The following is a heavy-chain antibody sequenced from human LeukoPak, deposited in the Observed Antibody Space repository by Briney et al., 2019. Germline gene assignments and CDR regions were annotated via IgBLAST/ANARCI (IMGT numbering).Heavy chain of an antibody. D-gene: IGHD6-19*01. Sequence: EGSLRLSCAASGFTFSNFAMHWVRQAPGKGPEWVAVMSNDGNNKYYADSVKGRFTISRDNSKNTLYLQMNSLRAEDTAVYYCARDRYSSGWYGAFDIWGQGTMVTVSS. CDR3: ARDRYSSGWYGAFDI. CDR2: MSNDGNNK. J-gene: IGHJ3*02. CDR1: GFTFSNFA. V-gene: IGHV3-30-3*01.